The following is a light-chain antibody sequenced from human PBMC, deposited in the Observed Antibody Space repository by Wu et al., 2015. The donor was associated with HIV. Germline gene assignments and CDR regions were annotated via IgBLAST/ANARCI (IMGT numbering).Light chain of an antibody. CDR2: GAS. V-gene: IGKV1-8*01. CDR3: QQYYNYLPLT. CDR1: QGIGSY. J-gene: IGKJ4*01. Sequence: AIQITQSPSSLSASTGDRVTITCRASQGIGSYLAWYQQKAGKAPKLLIYGASTLQTGVPSRFSGSGSGTDFTLTINCLQSEDFATYYCQQYYNYLPLTFGGGTKVEIK.